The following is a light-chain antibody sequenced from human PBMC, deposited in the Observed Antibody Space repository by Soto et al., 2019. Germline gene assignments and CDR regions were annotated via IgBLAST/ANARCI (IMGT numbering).Light chain of an antibody. CDR3: QQANSFPLT. Sequence: DIQMTQSPSSLSASVGDRGTITVRASQNIKTYLNWYQQKPGKAPKLLIYGASTLQSGVPSRFSGSGSGTDFTLTISSLQPEDFATYYCQQANSFPLTFAGGTKVDIK. J-gene: IGKJ4*01. CDR1: QNIKTY. V-gene: IGKV1-12*01. CDR2: GAS.